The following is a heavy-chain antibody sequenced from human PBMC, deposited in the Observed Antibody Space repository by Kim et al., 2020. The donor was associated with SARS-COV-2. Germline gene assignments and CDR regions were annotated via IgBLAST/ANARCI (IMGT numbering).Heavy chain of an antibody. V-gene: IGHV3-21*01. J-gene: IGHJ3*02. CDR1: GFTFSSYS. CDR2: ISSSSSYI. Sequence: GGSLRLSCAASGFTFSSYSMNWVRQAPGKGLEWVSSISSSSSYIYYADSVKGRFTISRDNAKNSLYLQMNSLRAEDTAVYYCARVFIAVAGSDAFDIWGQGTMVTVSS. CDR3: ARVFIAVAGSDAFDI. D-gene: IGHD6-19*01.